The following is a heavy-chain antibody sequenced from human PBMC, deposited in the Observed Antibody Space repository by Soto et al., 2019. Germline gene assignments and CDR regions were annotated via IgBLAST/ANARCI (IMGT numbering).Heavy chain of an antibody. Sequence: GASVKVSCKASGGTFSSYAISWVRQAPGQGLEWMGGIIPIFGTANYAQKFQGRVTITADESTSTAYMELSSLRSEDTAVYYCARAGYCTNGVCYPNFDYWGQGTLVTVSS. CDR3: ARAGYCTNGVCYPNFDY. CDR2: IIPIFGTA. V-gene: IGHV1-69*13. J-gene: IGHJ4*02. D-gene: IGHD2-8*01. CDR1: GGTFSSYA.